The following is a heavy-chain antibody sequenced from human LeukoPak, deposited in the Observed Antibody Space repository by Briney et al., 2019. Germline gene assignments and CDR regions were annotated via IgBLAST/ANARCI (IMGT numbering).Heavy chain of an antibody. D-gene: IGHD2-2*01. Sequence: PSETLSLTCTVSGGSISSYYWSWIRQPPGKGLEWIGYIYYSGSTNCNPSLKSRVTISVDTSKNQFSLKLSSVTAADTAVYYCARDVVVVVPAAILRWFDPWGQGTLVTVSS. V-gene: IGHV4-59*01. CDR3: ARDVVVVVPAAILRWFDP. CDR1: GGSISSYY. CDR2: IYYSGST. J-gene: IGHJ5*02.